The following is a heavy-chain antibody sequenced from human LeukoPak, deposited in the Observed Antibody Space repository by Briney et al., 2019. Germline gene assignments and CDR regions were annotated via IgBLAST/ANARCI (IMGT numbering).Heavy chain of an antibody. Sequence: SETLSLTCAVYGGSFRGYYWSWIRQPPGKGLEWIGEINHSGSTNYNPSLKSRVTISVDTSKNQFSLKLSSVTAADTAVYYCARDYTYCYGSGSYTKYRSRTFAYWGQGTLVTVSP. V-gene: IGHV4-34*01. CDR2: INHSGST. J-gene: IGHJ4*02. D-gene: IGHD3-10*01. CDR3: ARDYTYCYGSGSYTKYRSRTFAY. CDR1: GGSFRGYY.